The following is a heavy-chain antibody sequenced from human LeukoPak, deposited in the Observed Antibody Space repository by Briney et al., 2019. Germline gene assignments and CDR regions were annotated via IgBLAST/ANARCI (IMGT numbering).Heavy chain of an antibody. V-gene: IGHV4-34*01. Sequence: SETLSLTCAVYGGSFSGYYWSWIRQPPGKGLEWIGEINHSGSTNYNPSLKSRVTISVDTSKNQFSLKLSSVTAADTAVYYCARQSFAPFQVGPETPIESWGQGTLVTVSS. CDR1: GGSFSGYY. D-gene: IGHD1-26*01. J-gene: IGHJ4*02. CDR2: INHSGST. CDR3: ARQSFAPFQVGPETPIES.